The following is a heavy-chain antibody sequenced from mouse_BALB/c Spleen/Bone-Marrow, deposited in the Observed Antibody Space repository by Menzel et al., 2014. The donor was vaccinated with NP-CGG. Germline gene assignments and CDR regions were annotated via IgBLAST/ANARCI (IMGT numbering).Heavy chain of an antibody. CDR1: GFTFSSYG. J-gene: IGHJ2*01. V-gene: IGHV5-6-3*01. Sequence: EVKLMESGGGLVQPGGSLKLSCAASGFTFSSYGMSWVRQTPDKRLESVATINTNGGNTYYPDSVKGRFTISRDNAKNTLYLQMSSLESEDTAMYYCARGLDYWGQGTTLTVSS. CDR3: ARGLDY. CDR2: INTNGGNT.